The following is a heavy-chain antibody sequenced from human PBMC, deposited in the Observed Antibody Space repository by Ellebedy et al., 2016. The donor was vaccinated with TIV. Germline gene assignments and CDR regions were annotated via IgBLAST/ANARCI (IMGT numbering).Heavy chain of an antibody. V-gene: IGHV4-30-2*01. CDR3: ARGPYSYDSSGYPPFDY. J-gene: IGHJ4*02. CDR2: VYHGGSS. CDR1: GGSVSSGVHC. Sequence: MPSETLSLTCAVSGGSVSSGVHCWSWIRQPPGKGLEWIGYVYHGGSSYYNPSLKSRVSISVDRSKNQFSLKLSSVTAADTAVYYCARGPYSYDSSGYPPFDYWGQGTLVTVSS. D-gene: IGHD3-22*01.